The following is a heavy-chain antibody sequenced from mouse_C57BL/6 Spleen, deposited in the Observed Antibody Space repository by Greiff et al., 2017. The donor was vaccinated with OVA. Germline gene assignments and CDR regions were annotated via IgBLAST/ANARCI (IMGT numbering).Heavy chain of an antibody. CDR1: GYSITSGYY. V-gene: IGHV3-6*01. J-gene: IGHJ3*01. Sequence: ESGPGLVKPSQSLSLTCSVTGYSITSGYYWNWIRQFPGNKLEWMGYISYDGSNNYNPSLKNRISITRDTSKNQFFLKLNSVTTEDTATYYCAREALPPWFAYWGQGTLVTVSA. CDR2: ISYDGSN. CDR3: AREALPPWFAY. D-gene: IGHD1-3*01.